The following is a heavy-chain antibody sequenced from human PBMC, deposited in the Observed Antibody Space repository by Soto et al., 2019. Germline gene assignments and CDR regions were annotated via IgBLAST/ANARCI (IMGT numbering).Heavy chain of an antibody. Sequence: SETLSLTCTVSGGSINSGGFYWTWIRQHPGKGLEWIGYIYFSGTTYYNPSLKSRLTISLDTSKNHFSLKLSSVTAADTAVYYCARLFVIPGVIPTGYFDYWGQGALVTVSS. CDR3: ARLFVIPGVIPTGYFDY. J-gene: IGHJ4*02. D-gene: IGHD2-15*01. CDR2: IYFSGTT. V-gene: IGHV4-31*03. CDR1: GGSINSGGFY.